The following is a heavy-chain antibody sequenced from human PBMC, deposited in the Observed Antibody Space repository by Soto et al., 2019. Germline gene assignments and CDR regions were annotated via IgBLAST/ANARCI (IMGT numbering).Heavy chain of an antibody. J-gene: IGHJ4*02. CDR3: ARDLIAVAGTFDY. D-gene: IGHD6-19*01. Sequence: ALSLTCAVSGYSISSGYYWGWIRQPPGKGVEWIGSIYHSGSTYYNPSLKSRVTISVDTSKNQFSLKLSSVTAADTAVYYCARDLIAVAGTFDYWGQGTLVTVSS. CDR1: GYSISSGYY. CDR2: IYHSGST. V-gene: IGHV4-38-2*02.